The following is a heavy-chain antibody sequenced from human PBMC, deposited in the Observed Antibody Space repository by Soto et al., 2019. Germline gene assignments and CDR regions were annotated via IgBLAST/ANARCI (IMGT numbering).Heavy chain of an antibody. Sequence: GGSLRLSCAASGFTFSSYSMNWVRQAPGKGLEWVSSISSSSSYIYYADSVKGRFTISRDNAKNSLYLQMNSLRAEDTAVYYCARDSGWGSWPPYDAFDIWGQGTMVTVSS. CDR2: ISSSSSYI. CDR3: ARDSGWGSWPPYDAFDI. J-gene: IGHJ3*02. CDR1: GFTFSSYS. D-gene: IGHD6-13*01. V-gene: IGHV3-21*01.